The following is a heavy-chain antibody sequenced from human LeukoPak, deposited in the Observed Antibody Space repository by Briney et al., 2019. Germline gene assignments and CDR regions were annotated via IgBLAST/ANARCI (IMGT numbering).Heavy chain of an antibody. CDR3: ATAPRLGDYVWGSYRYTEPPDY. CDR1: GYTLTELS. V-gene: IGHV1-24*01. Sequence: ASVKVSCKVSGYTLTELSMHWVRQAPGKGLEWMGGFDPEDGETIYAQKFQGRVTMTEDTSTDKAYMELSSLRSEDTAVYYCATAPRLGDYVWGSYRYTEPPDYWGQGTLVTVSS. CDR2: FDPEDGET. D-gene: IGHD3-16*02. J-gene: IGHJ4*02.